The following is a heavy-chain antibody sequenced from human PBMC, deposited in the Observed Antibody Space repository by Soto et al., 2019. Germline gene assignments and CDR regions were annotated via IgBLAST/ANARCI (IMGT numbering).Heavy chain of an antibody. J-gene: IGHJ4*02. V-gene: IGHV3-30*03. CDR2: ITKNGRNK. CDR1: GFTFSNYG. D-gene: IGHD2-8*01. CDR3: GRCNGDDCQSPFDY. Sequence: QVQLVESGGGVVQPGGSLRLSCAASGFTFSNYGMHWVRQAPGKGLEWVADITKNGRNKDYADSVKGRLAISRDNSKNTLELQMNSLRVEDTAMYYCGRCNGDDCQSPFDYWGQGTLVTVSS.